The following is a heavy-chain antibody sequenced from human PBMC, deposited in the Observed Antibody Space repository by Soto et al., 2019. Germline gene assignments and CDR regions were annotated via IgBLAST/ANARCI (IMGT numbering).Heavy chain of an antibody. V-gene: IGHV4-39*01. CDR1: GGSISSSIYY. CDR3: ASGFYYYGSGVPY. CDR2: IYYSGST. D-gene: IGHD3-10*01. J-gene: IGHJ4*02. Sequence: SETLSLTCTVSGGSISSSIYYWGWIRQPPGKGLEWIGSIYYSGSTYYNPSLKSRVTISVDTSKNQFSLKLSSVTAADTAVYYCASGFYYYGSGVPYWGQGTLVTVSS.